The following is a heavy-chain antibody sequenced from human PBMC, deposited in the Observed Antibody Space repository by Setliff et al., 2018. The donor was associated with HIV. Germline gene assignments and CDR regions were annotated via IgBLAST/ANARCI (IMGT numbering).Heavy chain of an antibody. CDR3: ARDGGLRGYSYGWPDY. V-gene: IGHV4-61*09. D-gene: IGHD5-18*01. J-gene: IGHJ4*02. CDR1: GGSIRSGSYY. Sequence: SETLSLTCTVSGGSIRSGSYYWSWIRQPAGKGLEWIGHIYTSGSTNYNPSLKSRVTISVDTPKNQFSLKLSSVTAADTAVYYCARDGGLRGYSYGWPDYWGQGTLVTVSS. CDR2: IYTSGST.